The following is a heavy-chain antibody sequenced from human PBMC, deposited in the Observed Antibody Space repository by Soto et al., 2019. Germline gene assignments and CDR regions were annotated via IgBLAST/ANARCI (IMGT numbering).Heavy chain of an antibody. D-gene: IGHD2-15*01. CDR3: ARGGVVVAATLPYYYYYGMDV. CDR1: GGSISSGGYS. Sequence: SETLSLTCAVSGGSISSGGYSWSWIRQPPGKGLEWIGYIYHSGSTYYNPSLKSRVTISVDSSKNQFSLKLSSVTAADTAVYYCARGGVVVAATLPYYYYYGMDVWGQGTTVTVSS. J-gene: IGHJ6*02. CDR2: IYHSGST. V-gene: IGHV4-30-2*01.